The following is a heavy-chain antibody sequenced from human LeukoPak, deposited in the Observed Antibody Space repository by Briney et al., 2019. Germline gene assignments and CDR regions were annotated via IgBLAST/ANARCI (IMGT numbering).Heavy chain of an antibody. Sequence: GGSLRLSCAASGFTVSSNYMSWVRQAPGKGLEWVSSISSSSSYIYYADSVKGRFTISRDNAKNSLYLQMNSLRAEDTAVYYCARDRAGLRFLEWSDFDYWGQGTLVTVSS. D-gene: IGHD3-3*01. J-gene: IGHJ4*02. CDR3: ARDRAGLRFLEWSDFDY. CDR2: ISSSSSYI. V-gene: IGHV3-21*01. CDR1: GFTVSSNY.